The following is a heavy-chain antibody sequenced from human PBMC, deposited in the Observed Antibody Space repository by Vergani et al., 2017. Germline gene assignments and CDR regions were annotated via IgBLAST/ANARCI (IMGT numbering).Heavy chain of an antibody. D-gene: IGHD3-10*01. J-gene: IGHJ5*02. CDR1: GGSISSGDYY. CDR2: IYYSGST. Sequence: QVQLQESGPGLVKPSQTLSLTCTVSGGSISSGDYYWSWIRQPPGKGLEWIGYIYYSGSTSYNPSLKGRVTISVDTSKNQFSLKLSSVTAADTAVYYCARGILWFGELLGWFDPGGQGTLVTVSS. V-gene: IGHV4-30-4*01. CDR3: ARGILWFGELLGWFDP.